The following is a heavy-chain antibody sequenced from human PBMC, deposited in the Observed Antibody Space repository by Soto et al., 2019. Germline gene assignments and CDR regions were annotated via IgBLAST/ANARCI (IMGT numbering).Heavy chain of an antibody. CDR2: ISGGGGST. CDR3: ARDRGYDAHDYYYNAMDV. D-gene: IGHD2-15*01. J-gene: IGHJ6*02. V-gene: IGHV3-23*01. CDR1: GFTFSSYA. Sequence: GSLRLSCAASGFTFSSYAMSWVRQAPGKGLEWVSAISGGGGSTYYADSVKGRFTISRDNSKNTLYLQMNSLRAEDTAVYYCARDRGYDAHDYYYNAMDVWGQGTMVTVS.